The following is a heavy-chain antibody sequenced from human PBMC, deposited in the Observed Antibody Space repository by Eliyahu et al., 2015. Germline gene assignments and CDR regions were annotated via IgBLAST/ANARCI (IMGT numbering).Heavy chain of an antibody. CDR3: AKDIGTSSTLSSGWYDY. V-gene: IGHV3-30*18. J-gene: IGHJ4*02. Sequence: QVQLVESGGGVVQPGRSLXLSXAASGFXFXSXGMHWVRQAPGKGLEWVAVISYDGSNKYYADSVKGRFTISRDNSKNTLYLQMNSLRAEDTAVYYCAKDIGTSSTLSSGWYDYWGQGTLVTVSS. CDR1: GFXFXSXG. D-gene: IGHD6-19*01. CDR2: ISYDGSNK.